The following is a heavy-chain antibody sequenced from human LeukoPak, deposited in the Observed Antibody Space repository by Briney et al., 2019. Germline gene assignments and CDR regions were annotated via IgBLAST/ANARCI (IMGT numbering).Heavy chain of an antibody. Sequence: GASVKVSCKASGYTFTSYDINWVRQATGQGLEWMGWMNPNSGNTGYAQKFQGRVTMTRNTSISTAYMELSSLRSEDAAVYYCARSPHYYGSGSYYFDYWGQGTLVTVS. D-gene: IGHD3-10*01. CDR1: GYTFTSYD. CDR2: MNPNSGNT. V-gene: IGHV1-8*01. CDR3: ARSPHYYGSGSYYFDY. J-gene: IGHJ4*02.